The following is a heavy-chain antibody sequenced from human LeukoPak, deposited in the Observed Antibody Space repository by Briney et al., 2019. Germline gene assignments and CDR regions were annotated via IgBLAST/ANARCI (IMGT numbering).Heavy chain of an antibody. CDR2: IYYSGST. CDR3: ARVSFYSNYIDY. J-gene: IGHJ4*02. D-gene: IGHD4-11*01. CDR1: GGSISSYY. V-gene: IGHV4-59*01. Sequence: SETLSLTCTVSGGSISSYYWSWIRQPPGKGLEWIGYIYYSGSTNYNPSLKSRVTISVDTSKNQFSLKLSSVTAADTAVYYCARVSFYSNYIDYWGQGTLVTVSS.